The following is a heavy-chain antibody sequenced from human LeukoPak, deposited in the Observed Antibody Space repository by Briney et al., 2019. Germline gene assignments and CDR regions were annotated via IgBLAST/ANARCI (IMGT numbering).Heavy chain of an antibody. CDR1: GGSACRGSYY. Sequence: LETLSLTSTLSGGSACRGSYYWGSARQPPGEGLEWLGYIQNSVTTNYSPALKSRVTISVDMSKNQFFLNLTSVTAADTAVYYCARGRLGATYWGQGTLVTVSS. CDR2: IQNSVTT. V-gene: IGHV4-61*01. CDR3: ARGRLGATY. J-gene: IGHJ4*02. D-gene: IGHD7-27*01.